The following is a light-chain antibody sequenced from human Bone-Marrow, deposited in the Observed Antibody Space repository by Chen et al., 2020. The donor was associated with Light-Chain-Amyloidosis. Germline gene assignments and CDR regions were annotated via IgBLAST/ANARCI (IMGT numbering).Light chain of an antibody. CDR2: EGS. Sequence: QSALTQPAPVSGSPGQSITISCTASSRDVATYKFVSWYQKHPGKAPKFIIYEGSKRPSGVSDRFSGSKSGKTASLTISGLQADDEADYYCLSYAGSFTFVFGTGTKVTVL. V-gene: IGLV2-23*01. CDR1: SRDVATYKF. J-gene: IGLJ1*01. CDR3: LSYAGSFTFV.